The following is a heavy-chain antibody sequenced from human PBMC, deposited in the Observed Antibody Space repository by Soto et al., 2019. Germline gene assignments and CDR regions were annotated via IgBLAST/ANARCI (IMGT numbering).Heavy chain of an antibody. J-gene: IGHJ4*02. Sequence: GESLKISCKGSGYSFTSYWIGWVRQMPGKGLEWMGIIYPGDSDTRYSPSFQGQVTISADKSITTAYLQWSSLKASDTAMYYCAKELHTSSGWSQVIYWGQGTLVTVSS. CDR2: IYPGDSDT. CDR3: AKELHTSSGWSQVIY. CDR1: GYSFTSYW. V-gene: IGHV5-51*01. D-gene: IGHD6-19*01.